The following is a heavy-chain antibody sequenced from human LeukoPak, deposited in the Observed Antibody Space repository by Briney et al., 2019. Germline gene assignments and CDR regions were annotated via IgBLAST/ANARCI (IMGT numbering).Heavy chain of an antibody. CDR1: GYRFTSYW. CDR2: IYPGDSDT. J-gene: IGHJ6*03. CDR3: ARHIAAAARTYYYYYMDV. D-gene: IGHD6-13*01. V-gene: IGHV5-51*01. Sequence: GESLKISCKGSGYRFTSYWLGWVRPMPGKGLEWMGIIYPGDSDTRYSPSLQGQVTISADKSISTAYLQWSSLKASDTAMYYCARHIAAAARTYYYYYMDVWGKGTTVTVSS.